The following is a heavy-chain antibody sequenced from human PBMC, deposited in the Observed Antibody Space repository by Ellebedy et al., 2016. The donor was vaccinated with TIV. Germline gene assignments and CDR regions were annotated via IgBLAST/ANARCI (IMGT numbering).Heavy chain of an antibody. J-gene: IGHJ4*02. Sequence: GESLKISCAASGFSFSTYGMHWVRQAPGKGLEWVASISYDGSNKYYADPVKGRFTISRDNSKNTVYLQMNSLRAEDTALYYCARATRVAGSPNSLIDYWGQGILVTVSS. V-gene: IGHV3-30*03. CDR3: ARATRVAGSPNSLIDY. D-gene: IGHD6-19*01. CDR2: ISYDGSNK. CDR1: GFSFSTYG.